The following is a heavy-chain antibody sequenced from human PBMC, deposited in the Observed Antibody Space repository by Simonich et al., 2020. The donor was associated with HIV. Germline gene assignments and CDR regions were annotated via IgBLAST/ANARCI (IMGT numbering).Heavy chain of an antibody. CDR3: AKDRYSSSSGSFDY. D-gene: IGHD6-6*01. Sequence: EVQLVESGGGLVQPGRSLRLSCAASGFTFDDYAMHWVRQAPWKGRGGVSGISWNSGSIGYADSVKGRFTISRDNAKNSLYLQMNSLRAEDMALYYCAKDRYSSSSGSFDYWVQGTLVTVSS. CDR1: GFTFDDYA. J-gene: IGHJ4*02. CDR2: ISWNSGSI. V-gene: IGHV3-9*03.